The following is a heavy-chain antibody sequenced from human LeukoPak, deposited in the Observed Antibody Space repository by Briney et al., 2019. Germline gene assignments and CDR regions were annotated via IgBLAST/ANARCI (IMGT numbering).Heavy chain of an antibody. D-gene: IGHD3-22*01. CDR1: GYTFSSYG. CDR2: ISTYNGNT. Sequence: ASVKVSCKTSGYTFSSYGISWVRQPPGQGLEWMGWISTYNGNTNYAQKFQGRVTMTTDTTTNTAYMELRSLRSDDTAVYYCARRIQTGYDSSAYYFPLYYFDYWGQGTLVTVSS. V-gene: IGHV1-18*01. J-gene: IGHJ4*02. CDR3: ARRIQTGYDSSAYYFPLYYFDY.